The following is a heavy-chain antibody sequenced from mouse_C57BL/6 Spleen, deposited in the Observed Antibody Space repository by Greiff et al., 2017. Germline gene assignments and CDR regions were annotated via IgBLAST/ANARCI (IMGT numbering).Heavy chain of an antibody. CDR3: ARGGLGGYGSSAWFAY. J-gene: IGHJ3*01. CDR2: INPSNGGT. Sequence: VQLQQPGTELVKPGASVKLSCKASGYTFTSYWMHWVKQRPGQGLEWIGNINPSNGGTNYNEKFKSKATLTVDKSSSTAYMQLSSLTSEDAAVYYCARGGLGGYGSSAWFAYWGQGTLVTVSA. V-gene: IGHV1-53*01. CDR1: GYTFTSYW. D-gene: IGHD1-1*01.